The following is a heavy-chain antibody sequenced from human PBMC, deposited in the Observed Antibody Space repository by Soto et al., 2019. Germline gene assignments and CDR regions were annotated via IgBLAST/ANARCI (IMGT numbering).Heavy chain of an antibody. CDR2: IKSKTDVGTT. CDR1: GFTFSNVW. Sequence: EVQLVESGGGLVKPGGSLRLSCAASGFTFSNVWMNWVRQAPGKGLEWVGRIKSKTDVGTTDYAAPVKGRFTISRDDSKNTLYLQMNSLKTADTAVYYCTPLALKYSSGWYEFADWGQGTLVTVPS. V-gene: IGHV3-15*07. D-gene: IGHD6-19*01. CDR3: TPLALKYSSGWYEFAD. J-gene: IGHJ4*02.